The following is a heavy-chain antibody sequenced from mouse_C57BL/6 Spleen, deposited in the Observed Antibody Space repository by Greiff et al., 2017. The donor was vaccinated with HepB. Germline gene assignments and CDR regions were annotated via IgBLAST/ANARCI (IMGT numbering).Heavy chain of an antibody. D-gene: IGHD2-2*01. J-gene: IGHJ4*01. Sequence: VQLQQSGPELVKPGASVKISCKASGYAFSSSWMNWVKQRPGKGLEWIGRIYPGDGDTNYNGKFKGKATLTADKSSSTAYMQLSSLTSEDSAVYCCARDGYDDAMDYWGQGTSVTVSS. CDR2: IYPGDGDT. CDR1: GYAFSSSW. CDR3: ARDGYDDAMDY. V-gene: IGHV1-82*01.